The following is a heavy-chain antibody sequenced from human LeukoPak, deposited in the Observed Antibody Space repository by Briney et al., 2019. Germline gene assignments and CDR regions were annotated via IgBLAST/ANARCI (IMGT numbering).Heavy chain of an antibody. CDR3: AKDIGYYDSSGYYGCLVY. CDR1: GFTFDDYA. Sequence: GGSLRLSCAASGFTFDDYAMHWVRQAPGKGLEWVSLISGDGGSTYYADSVKGRFTISRTNSKNSLYLQMNSLRTEDTALYYCAKDIGYYDSSGYYGCLVYWGQGTLVTVSS. J-gene: IGHJ4*02. V-gene: IGHV3-43*02. CDR2: ISGDGGST. D-gene: IGHD3-22*01.